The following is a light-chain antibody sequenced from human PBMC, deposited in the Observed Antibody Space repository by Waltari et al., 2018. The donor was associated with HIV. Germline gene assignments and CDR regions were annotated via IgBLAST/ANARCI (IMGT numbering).Light chain of an antibody. CDR1: RRDGGGYNY. V-gene: IGLV2-14*01. CDR3: SSYTSSSTVV. CDR2: DVS. J-gene: IGLJ2*01. Sequence: QSALPQPASVSGSPGQSINIPCTGTRRDGGGYNYVSWYQQQPGKAPKLMIYDVSNRPSGVSNRFSGSKSGNTASLTISGLQAEDEADYYCSSYTSSSTVVFGGGTKLTVL.